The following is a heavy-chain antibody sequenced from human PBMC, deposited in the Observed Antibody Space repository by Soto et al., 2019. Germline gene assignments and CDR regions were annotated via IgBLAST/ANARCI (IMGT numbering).Heavy chain of an antibody. Sequence: GGSLRLSCAASGFTFSNAWVTWVRQPPGKGLEWVGRIKSKTDGGTTDYVAPVKGRFTISRDDSTNTLYLQMNSLRAEDTAIYYCATVTWTREYRPWGQGTLVTVSS. CDR2: IKSKTDGGTT. CDR1: GFTFSNAW. J-gene: IGHJ5*02. V-gene: IGHV3-15*01. D-gene: IGHD2-2*01. CDR3: ATVTWTREYRP.